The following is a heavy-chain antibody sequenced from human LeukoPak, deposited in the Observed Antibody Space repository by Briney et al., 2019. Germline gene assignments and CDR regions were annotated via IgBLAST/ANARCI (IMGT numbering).Heavy chain of an antibody. CDR1: GFTFSNYA. Sequence: AGGSLRLSCAASGFTFSNYAMNWVRQAAGKGLEWVSYITGSSSTINYADSVKGRFTISRDKAKNSLYLQMNSLRAEDTAVYYCARTGLGMYSFDSWGQGTLVTVSS. J-gene: IGHJ4*02. D-gene: IGHD3/OR15-3a*01. CDR2: ITGSSSTI. V-gene: IGHV3-48*01. CDR3: ARTGLGMYSFDS.